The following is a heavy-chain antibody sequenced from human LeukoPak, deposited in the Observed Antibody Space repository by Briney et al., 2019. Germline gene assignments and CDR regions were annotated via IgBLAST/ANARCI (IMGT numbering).Heavy chain of an antibody. V-gene: IGHV4-34*01. CDR1: GGSISGYY. CDR2: INYSGDT. J-gene: IGHJ6*02. CDR3: ARESVWILNGYYPRSRYYYGMDV. D-gene: IGHD3-9*01. Sequence: PSETLSLTCTVAGGSISGYYWSWVRQPPGKGLEWLGEINYSGDTNYSPSLKSRVTISVDTSKNQFSLTLSSVTAADTAVYYCARESVWILNGYYPRSRYYYGMDVWGQGTTVTVSS.